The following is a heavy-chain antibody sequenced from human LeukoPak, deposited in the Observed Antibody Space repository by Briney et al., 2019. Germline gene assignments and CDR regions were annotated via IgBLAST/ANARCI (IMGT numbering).Heavy chain of an antibody. CDR3: ARVPPVVGAGTSRYGYYGMDV. CDR2: IIPILGIA. CDR1: GGTFSSDA. D-gene: IGHD6-19*01. Sequence: ASVNVSCKASGGTFSSDAISWVRQAPGQGLERMGRIIPILGIANYAQKFQGRVTITADKSTSTAYMELSSLRSEDTAVYYCARVPPVVGAGTSRYGYYGMDVWGQGTTVTVSS. J-gene: IGHJ6*02. V-gene: IGHV1-69*04.